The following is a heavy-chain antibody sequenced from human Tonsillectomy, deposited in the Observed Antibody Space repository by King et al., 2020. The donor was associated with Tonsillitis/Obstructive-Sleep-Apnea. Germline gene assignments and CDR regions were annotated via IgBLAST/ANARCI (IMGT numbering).Heavy chain of an antibody. CDR1: GGSMSSYY. V-gene: IGHV4-59*01. D-gene: IGHD5-18*01. CDR2: IYYSGST. J-gene: IGHJ4*02. CDR3: ARVGRGYSYVFDS. Sequence: VQLQESGPGLVKPSETLSLTCTVAGGSMSSYYWSWIRQPPGKGLEWIGYIYYSGSTNYNPSLKSQVTISVDTYKNKFSLRLSSVTAADTAVYYCARVGRGYSYVFDSWGQGTLVTVSS.